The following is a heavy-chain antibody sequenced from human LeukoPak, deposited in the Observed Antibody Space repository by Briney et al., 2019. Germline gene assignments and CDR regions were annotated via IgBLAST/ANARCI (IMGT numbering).Heavy chain of an antibody. Sequence: GGSLRLSCAASGFTFSSYSMNWVRQAPGRGLEWLAYINSFSSTIYYADSVKGRFTISRDNAKNSLYLQMNSLRDEDTAVYYCAREAYCGGDCYRGLGYWGQGTLVTVSS. CDR2: INSFSSTI. J-gene: IGHJ4*02. D-gene: IGHD2-21*02. CDR3: AREAYCGGDCYRGLGY. CDR1: GFTFSSYS. V-gene: IGHV3-48*02.